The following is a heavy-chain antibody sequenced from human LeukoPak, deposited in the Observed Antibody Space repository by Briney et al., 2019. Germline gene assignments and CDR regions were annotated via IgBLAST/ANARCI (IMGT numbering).Heavy chain of an antibody. V-gene: IGHV4-34*01. CDR1: GGSFSGYY. Sequence: ETLSLTCAVYGGSFSGYYWSWIRQPPGKGLEWIGEINHSGNTNYNPSLKSRVTISVDTSKNQFSLKLSSVTAADTAVYYCARGGYGSGWDYMDVWGKGTTVTVSS. CDR3: ARGGYGSGWDYMDV. CDR2: INHSGNT. J-gene: IGHJ6*03. D-gene: IGHD3-10*01.